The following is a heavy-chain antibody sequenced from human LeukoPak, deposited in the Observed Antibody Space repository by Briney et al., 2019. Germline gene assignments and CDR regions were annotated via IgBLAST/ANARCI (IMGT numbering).Heavy chain of an antibody. V-gene: IGHV3-30*04. D-gene: IGHD3-22*01. CDR2: ISYDVGKK. CDR3: AKDDYYDTSGYRD. Sequence: GGSLRLSCAASGFTFSSYAMHWVRQAPGKGLEWVAVISYDVGKKYYADSVRGRFTISRDNSKNTLYLQMNSLRAEDTAVYYCAKDDYYDTSGYRDWGQGTLVTVSS. J-gene: IGHJ4*02. CDR1: GFTFSSYA.